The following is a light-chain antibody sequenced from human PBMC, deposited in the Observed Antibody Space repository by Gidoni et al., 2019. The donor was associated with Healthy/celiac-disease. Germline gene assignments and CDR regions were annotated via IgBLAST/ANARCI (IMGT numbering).Light chain of an antibody. V-gene: IGKV2-28*01. CDR3: MQALQTPLT. CDR2: LGS. Sequence: DIVMTQSPLSLPVTPGEPASISCRSSQSLLHSNGYNYLDWYLQKPGQSPQLRIYLGSNRASGVPDRCSGSGAGTDFTLKISRVEAEDVGVYYCMQALQTPLTFGGGTKVEIK. CDR1: QSLLHSNGYNY. J-gene: IGKJ4*01.